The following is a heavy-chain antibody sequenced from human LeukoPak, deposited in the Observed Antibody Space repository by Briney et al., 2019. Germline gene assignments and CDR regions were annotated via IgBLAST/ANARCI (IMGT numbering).Heavy chain of an antibody. D-gene: IGHD3-16*01. CDR1: GLTFSSYA. CDR3: MTAYYDYIWGSYPDY. V-gene: IGHV3-23*01. CDR2: ISGSGGST. Sequence: PGGSLRLSCAASGLTFSSYAMSWVRQAPGKGLEWVSAISGSGGSTYYADSVKGRFTISRDNSKNTLYLQMNSLRAEDTAVYYCMTAYYDYIWGSYPDYWGQGTLVTVSS. J-gene: IGHJ4*02.